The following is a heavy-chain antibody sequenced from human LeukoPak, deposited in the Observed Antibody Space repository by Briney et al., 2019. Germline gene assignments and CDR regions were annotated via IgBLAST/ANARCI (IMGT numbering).Heavy chain of an antibody. V-gene: IGHV4-39*01. CDR3: ARQRVGSSWSMNERRRGYYFDY. J-gene: IGHJ4*02. CDR2: ICYSGST. D-gene: IGHD6-13*01. Sequence: SSETLSLTCTVSGGSISSSSYYWGWIRQPPGKGLEWIGSICYSGSTYYNPSLKSRVTISVDTSKNQFSLKLSSVTAADTAVYYCARQRVGSSWSMNERRRGYYFDYWGQGTLVTVSS. CDR1: GGSISSSSYY.